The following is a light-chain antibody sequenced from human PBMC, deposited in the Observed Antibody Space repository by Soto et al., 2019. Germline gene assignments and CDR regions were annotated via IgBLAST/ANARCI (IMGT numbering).Light chain of an antibody. J-gene: IGKJ4*01. V-gene: IGKV1-27*01. CDR3: QKYDGVPLT. CDR2: AAS. CDR1: QGIANH. Sequence: GARVNITCRASQGIANHLAWYQQQPGKVPRLLIDAASTLQSGVPSRFSGSGSKSEFTLTITNLQPEDVATYYCQKYDGVPLTFGGGTKVEIK.